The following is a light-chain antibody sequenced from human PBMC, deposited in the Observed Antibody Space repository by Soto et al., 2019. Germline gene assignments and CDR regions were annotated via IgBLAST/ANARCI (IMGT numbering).Light chain of an antibody. CDR2: AAS. V-gene: IGKV1-39*01. Sequence: DIQMTQSPSSLSASIGDRVTITCRASQRIATYVNWYQQKPGEAPKLLIYAASSLQSRVPSRFRGSGSVTDFTLTISSLQPEDYATYYCQQTFSTPPYTFGQGTKVEIK. J-gene: IGKJ2*01. CDR3: QQTFSTPPYT. CDR1: QRIATY.